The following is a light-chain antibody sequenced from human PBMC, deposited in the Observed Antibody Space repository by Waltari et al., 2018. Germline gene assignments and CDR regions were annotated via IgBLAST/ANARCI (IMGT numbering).Light chain of an antibody. J-gene: IGKJ4*01. CDR2: AAS. V-gene: IGKV1-39*01. CDR1: QSISSY. Sequence: DIQMTQSPSYLSASVGDRVTITCRASQSISSYLNWYQLKPGKAPKLLIYAASSLQSGVPSRFSGSGSGTDFTLTISSLQPEDFATYYCQQSYNSLLTFGGGTRVEIK. CDR3: QQSYNSLLT.